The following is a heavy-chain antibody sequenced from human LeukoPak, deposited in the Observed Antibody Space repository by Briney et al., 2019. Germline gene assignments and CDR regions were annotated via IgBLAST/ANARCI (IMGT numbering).Heavy chain of an antibody. CDR2: MNPNSGNT. Sequence: VASVKVSCKASGYTFTGYYMHWVRQATGQGLEWMGWMNPNSGNTGYAQKFQGRVTITRNTSISTAYMELSSLRSEDTAVYYCARPVLLGRHNWFDPWGQGTLVTVSS. V-gene: IGHV1-8*03. D-gene: IGHD1-1*01. CDR1: GYTFTGYY. CDR3: ARPVLLGRHNWFDP. J-gene: IGHJ5*02.